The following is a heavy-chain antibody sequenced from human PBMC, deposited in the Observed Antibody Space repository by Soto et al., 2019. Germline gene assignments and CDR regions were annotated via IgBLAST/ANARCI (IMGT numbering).Heavy chain of an antibody. CDR1: GYTFTSYG. V-gene: IGHV1-18*01. CDR3: ARDRPKGYCSCGSCLYYYGMDV. Sequence: ASVKVSCKASGYTFTSYGISWVRQAPGQGLEWMGWISAYNGNTNYAQKLQGRVTMTTDTSTSTAYIELRSLVSDDTAVYYCARDRPKGYCSCGSCLYYYGMDVWGQGTTVTVSS. CDR2: ISAYNGNT. J-gene: IGHJ6*02. D-gene: IGHD2-15*01.